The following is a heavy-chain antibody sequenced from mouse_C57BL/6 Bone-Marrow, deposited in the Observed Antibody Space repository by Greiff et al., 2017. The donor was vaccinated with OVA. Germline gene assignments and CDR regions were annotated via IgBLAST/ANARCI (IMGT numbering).Heavy chain of an antibody. J-gene: IGHJ3*01. CDR3: ARHRSGPAWFAY. CDR1: GFTFSSYG. Sequence: DVKLVESGGDLVKPGGSLKLSCAASGFTFSSYGMSWVRQTPDKRLEWVATISSGGSYTYYPDSVKGRFTISRDNAKNTLYLQMSSLKSEDTAMYYCARHRSGPAWFAYWGQGTLVTVSA. D-gene: IGHD3-2*02. V-gene: IGHV5-6*02. CDR2: ISSGGSYT.